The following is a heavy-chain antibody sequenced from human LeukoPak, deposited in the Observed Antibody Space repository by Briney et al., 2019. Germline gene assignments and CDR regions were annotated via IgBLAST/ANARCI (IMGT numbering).Heavy chain of an antibody. CDR2: IVVGSGNT. Sequence: GTSVKVSCKASGFTFTSSAMQWVRQARGQRLEWIGWIVVGSGNTNYAQKFQERATITRDMSTSTAYMELSSLRSEDTAVYYCAATGSYRYYYYMDVWGKGTTVTISS. CDR1: GFTFTSSA. D-gene: IGHD1-26*01. J-gene: IGHJ6*03. V-gene: IGHV1-58*02. CDR3: AATGSYRYYYYMDV.